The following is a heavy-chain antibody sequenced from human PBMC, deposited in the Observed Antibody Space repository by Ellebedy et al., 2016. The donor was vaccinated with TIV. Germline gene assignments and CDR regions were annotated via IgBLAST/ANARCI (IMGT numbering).Heavy chain of an antibody. CDR1: GFTFDNYA. V-gene: IGHV3-9*01. Sequence: PGGSLRLSCTTSGFTFDNYAMHWVRQPPGKGLEWVSGISWNGGSMHYADSVKGRFTISRDNAKNSLYLLMNSLRPEDTAFYYCAKDRALGLRGWFDPWGQGTLVTVSS. CDR3: AKDRALGLRGWFDP. CDR2: ISWNGGSM. J-gene: IGHJ5*02. D-gene: IGHD1-26*01.